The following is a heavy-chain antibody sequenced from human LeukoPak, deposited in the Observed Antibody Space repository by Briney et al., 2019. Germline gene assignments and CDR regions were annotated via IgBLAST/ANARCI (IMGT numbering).Heavy chain of an antibody. J-gene: IGHJ4*02. CDR1: GYSFTSYW. CDR3: ARHRGGGYCSGGSCYNPQPVDY. Sequence: GESLKISCQGSGYSFTSYWIGWVRQMPGKGLEWMGIIYPGDSDTRYSPSFQGQVTISADKSISTAYLQWSSLKASDTAMYYCARHRGGGYCSGGSCYNPQPVDYWGQGTLVTVSS. D-gene: IGHD2-15*01. CDR2: IYPGDSDT. V-gene: IGHV5-51*01.